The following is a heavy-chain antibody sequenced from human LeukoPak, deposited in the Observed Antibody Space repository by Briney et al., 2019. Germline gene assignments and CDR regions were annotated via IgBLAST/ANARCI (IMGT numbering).Heavy chain of an antibody. CDR1: GGSISSSSYY. V-gene: IGHV4-39*01. J-gene: IGHJ4*02. Sequence: SETLSLTCTVSGGSISSSSYYWGWIRQPPGKGLEWIGSIYYSGSTYYNPSLKSRVTISVDTSKNQFSLKLSSVTAADTAVYYCARLVVRWQECYFDYWGQGTLVTVSS. D-gene: IGHD2-15*01. CDR3: ARLVVRWQECYFDY. CDR2: IYYSGST.